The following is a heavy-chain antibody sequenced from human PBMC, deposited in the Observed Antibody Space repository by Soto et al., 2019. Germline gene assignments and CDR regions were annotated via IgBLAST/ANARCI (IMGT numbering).Heavy chain of an antibody. Sequence: GASVKVSCKVSGYTLTELSMHWVRQAPGKGLEWMGGFDPEDGEAIYAQKFQGRVTMTEDTSTDTAYMELSSLRSEDTAVYYCARWFGEFDAFDIWGQGTMVTVSS. V-gene: IGHV1-24*01. D-gene: IGHD3-10*01. J-gene: IGHJ3*02. CDR3: ARWFGEFDAFDI. CDR1: GYTLTELS. CDR2: FDPEDGEA.